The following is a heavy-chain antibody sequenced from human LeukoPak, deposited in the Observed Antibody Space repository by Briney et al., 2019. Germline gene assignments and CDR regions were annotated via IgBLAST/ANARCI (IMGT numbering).Heavy chain of an antibody. Sequence: PGGSLRLSCAASGFTFSSYGMHWVRQAPGKGLEWVAVISYDGSNKYYADSVKGRFTISRDNSKNTLYLQMNSLRAEDTAVYYCARDRGYNYGLLEIDYWGQGTLVTVSS. CDR2: ISYDGSNK. D-gene: IGHD5-18*01. J-gene: IGHJ4*02. CDR1: GFTFSSYG. V-gene: IGHV3-30*03. CDR3: ARDRGYNYGLLEIDY.